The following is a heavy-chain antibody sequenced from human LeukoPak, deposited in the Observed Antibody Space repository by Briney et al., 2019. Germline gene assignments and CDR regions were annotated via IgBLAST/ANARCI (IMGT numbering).Heavy chain of an antibody. D-gene: IGHD5-18*01. CDR3: AGRPDTSMVAIFDY. V-gene: IGHV1-2*02. J-gene: IGHJ4*02. CDR1: GYTFTGYY. Sequence: ASVKVSCKASGYTFTGYYMHWVRQAPGQGLEWMGWINPNSGGTNYAQKFQGRVTMTGDTSISTAYMELSSLSFDDTAVYFCAGRPDTSMVAIFDYWGQGTLVTISS. CDR2: INPNSGGT.